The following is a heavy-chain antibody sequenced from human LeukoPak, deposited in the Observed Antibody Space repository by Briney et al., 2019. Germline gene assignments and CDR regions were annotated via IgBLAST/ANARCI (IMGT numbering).Heavy chain of an antibody. J-gene: IGHJ4*02. CDR3: ARQTGSGLFILP. CDR1: GVSISSSNSY. Sequence: MTSETLSLTCTVSGVSISSSNSYWGWIRQPPGKGLEWIGSIYYSGNTYYNASLKSQVSISIDTSKNQFSLRLTSVTAADTAAYYCARQTGSGLFILPGGQGTLVTVSS. D-gene: IGHD3/OR15-3a*01. V-gene: IGHV4-39*01. CDR2: IYYSGNT.